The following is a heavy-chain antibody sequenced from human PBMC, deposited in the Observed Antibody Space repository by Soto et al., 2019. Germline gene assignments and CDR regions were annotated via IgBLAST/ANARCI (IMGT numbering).Heavy chain of an antibody. CDR3: ARHCITIFGVVTCYYYGMDV. CDR1: GYSFTSYW. V-gene: IGHV5-10-1*01. Sequence: GESLKISCKGSGYSFTSYWISWVRQMPGKGLEWMGRIDPSDSYTNYSPSFQGHVTISADKSISTAYLQWSSLKASDTAMYYCARHCITIFGVVTCYYYGMDVWGQGTTVTVSS. CDR2: IDPSDSYT. J-gene: IGHJ6*02. D-gene: IGHD3-3*01.